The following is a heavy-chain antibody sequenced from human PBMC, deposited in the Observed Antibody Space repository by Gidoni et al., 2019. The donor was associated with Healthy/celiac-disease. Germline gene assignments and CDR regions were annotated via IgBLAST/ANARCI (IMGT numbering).Heavy chain of an antibody. J-gene: IGHJ5*02. Sequence: QVQLVESGGGVVQPGRSLRLSCAASGFTCSSYGMHWVRQAPGKGLEWVAVIWYDGSNKYYADSVKGRFTISRDNSKNTLYLQMNSLRAEDTAVYYCARDSSYGSGYNWFDPWGQGTLVTVSS. CDR1: GFTCSSYG. CDR2: IWYDGSNK. CDR3: ARDSSYGSGYNWFDP. D-gene: IGHD3-10*01. V-gene: IGHV3-33*01.